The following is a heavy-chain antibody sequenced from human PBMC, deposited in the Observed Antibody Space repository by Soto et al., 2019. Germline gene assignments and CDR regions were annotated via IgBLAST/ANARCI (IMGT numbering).Heavy chain of an antibody. CDR1: GVTFSGSA. CDR3: TRHVSAAVAGNDY. Sequence: GGSMRLCSAASGVTFSGSAMHWVRQDSGKGLEWVGRIRSKANSYATAYAASVKGRFTISRDDSKNTAYLQMNSLKTEDTAVYYCTRHVSAAVAGNDYWGQGTLVTVSS. V-gene: IGHV3-73*01. J-gene: IGHJ4*02. D-gene: IGHD6-19*01. CDR2: IRSKANSYAT.